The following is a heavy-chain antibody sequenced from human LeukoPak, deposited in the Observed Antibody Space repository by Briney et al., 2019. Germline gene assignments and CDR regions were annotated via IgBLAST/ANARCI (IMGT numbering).Heavy chain of an antibody. Sequence: PGGSLRLSCAASGFTFSSYAMGWVRQAPGEGLEWVSSISGSGGSTYYADSVKGRFTISRDNSKNTLSLQINSLRAEDTAVYYCAKDGRGVDYFDYWGQGTLVTVFS. V-gene: IGHV3-23*01. CDR3: AKDGRGVDYFDY. D-gene: IGHD2-8*01. CDR2: ISGSGGST. CDR1: GFTFSSYA. J-gene: IGHJ4*02.